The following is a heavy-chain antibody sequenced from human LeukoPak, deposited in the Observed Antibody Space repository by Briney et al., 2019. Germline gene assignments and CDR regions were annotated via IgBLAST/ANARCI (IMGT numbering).Heavy chain of an antibody. D-gene: IGHD6-19*01. CDR2: IWNDGNNK. J-gene: IGHJ4*02. V-gene: IGHV3-33*06. CDR1: GFTFGNYG. CDR3: AKGTVAGTPFFDY. Sequence: GGSLRLSCVASGFTFGNYGMHWVRQAPGKGLEWVAVIWNDGNNKYYADSEKGRFTISRDNFKNTLYLQMNSLRAEDTAVYYCAKGTVAGTPFFDYWGQGTLVTVSS.